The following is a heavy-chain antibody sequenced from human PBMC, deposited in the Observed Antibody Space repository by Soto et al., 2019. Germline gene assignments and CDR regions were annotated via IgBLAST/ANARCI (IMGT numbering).Heavy chain of an antibody. Sequence: QVQLVESGGGVVQPGRSLRLSCAASGFTFSSYGMHWVRQALGKGLEWVAVIWYDGSNKYYADSVKGRFTISRDNSKNTLYLQMNSLRAEDTAVYYCARDRRGGYGDQYYFDYWGQGTLVTVSS. J-gene: IGHJ4*02. CDR1: GFTFSSYG. V-gene: IGHV3-33*01. CDR2: IWYDGSNK. D-gene: IGHD4-17*01. CDR3: ARDRRGGYGDQYYFDY.